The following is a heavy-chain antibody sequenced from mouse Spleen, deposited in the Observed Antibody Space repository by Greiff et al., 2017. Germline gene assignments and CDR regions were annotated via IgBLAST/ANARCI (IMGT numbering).Heavy chain of an antibody. D-gene: IGHD4-1*01. CDR2: IYPGNVNT. Sequence: QVQLQQSGPELVKPGASVRISCKASGYTFTSYYIHWVKQRPGQGLEWIGWIYPGNVNTKYNEKFKGKATLTADKSSSTAYMQLSSLTSEDSAVYFCAREGELGAGDYWGQGTTLTVSS. CDR3: AREGELGAGDY. J-gene: IGHJ2*01. V-gene: IGHV1S56*01. CDR1: GYTFTSYY.